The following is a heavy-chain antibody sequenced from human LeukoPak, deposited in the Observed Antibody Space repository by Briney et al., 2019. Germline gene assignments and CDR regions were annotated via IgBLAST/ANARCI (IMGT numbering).Heavy chain of an antibody. CDR3: ARVPGSSGYYYFGLYYGMDV. CDR2: IYYSGST. J-gene: IGHJ6*02. D-gene: IGHD3-22*01. Sequence: SETLSLTCTVSGGSLSSGDYYWGWLRQPPGKGLEWIGYIYYSGSTYYNPSLKSRVTISVDTSKNQFSLKLSSVTAADTTVYYCARVPGSSGYYYFGLYYGMDVWGQGTTVTVSS. CDR1: GGSLSSGDYY. V-gene: IGHV4-30-4*01.